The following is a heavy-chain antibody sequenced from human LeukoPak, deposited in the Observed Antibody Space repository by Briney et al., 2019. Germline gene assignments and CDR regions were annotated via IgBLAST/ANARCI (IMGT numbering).Heavy chain of an antibody. J-gene: IGHJ5*02. D-gene: IGHD6-19*01. CDR3: AKGTEQWLVLSWFDP. Sequence: GGSLRLSCTVSGFTVGNNYMSWVRQAPGKGLEWVALMYSRGSSHYADSVRGRFTISRDSSKNTVYLQMNSLRAEDTAVYYCAKGTEQWLVLSWFDPWGQGTLVTVSS. CDR2: MYSRGSS. V-gene: IGHV3-53*01. CDR1: GFTVGNNY.